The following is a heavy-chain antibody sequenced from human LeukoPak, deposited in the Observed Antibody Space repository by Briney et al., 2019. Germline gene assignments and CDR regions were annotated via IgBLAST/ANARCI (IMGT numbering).Heavy chain of an antibody. CDR3: AKVRFGDYGDFDY. J-gene: IGHJ4*02. D-gene: IGHD4-17*01. V-gene: IGHV3-23*01. CDR1: GFTFNNYA. CDR2: MSGSGGST. Sequence: GGSLRLSCAASGFTFNNYAMSWVRQAPGKGLEWVSAMSGSGGSTYYADSVKGRFTISRDNSKNTLYLQMNSLRVEDTAVYYCAKVRFGDYGDFDYWGQGTLVTVSS.